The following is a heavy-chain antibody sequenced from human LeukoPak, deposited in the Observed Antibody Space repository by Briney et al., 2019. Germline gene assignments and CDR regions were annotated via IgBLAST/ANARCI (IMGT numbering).Heavy chain of an antibody. CDR2: ISGSGGST. J-gene: IGHJ4*02. Sequence: GGTLRLSCAASGFTFSSYGMSWVRQAPGKGLEWVSAISGSGGSTYYADSVKGRFTISRDNSKDTLYLQMNSLRAEDTAVYYCAKDLRIWQWLVLRDDNYFDYWGQGTLVTVSS. CDR1: GFTFSSYG. V-gene: IGHV3-23*01. D-gene: IGHD6-19*01. CDR3: AKDLRIWQWLVLRDDNYFDY.